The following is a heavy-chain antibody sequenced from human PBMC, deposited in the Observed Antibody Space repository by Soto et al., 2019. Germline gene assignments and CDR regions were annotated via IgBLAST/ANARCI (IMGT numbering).Heavy chain of an antibody. Sequence: GGSLRLSCAASGFTFSSYAISWVRQAPGKGLEWVSAISGSGGSTYYADSVKGRFTISRDNSKNTLYLQMNSLRAEDTAVYYCAKDKWYYYGSGSPDYYYGMDVWGQGTTVTVSS. CDR1: GFTFSSYA. J-gene: IGHJ6*02. CDR2: ISGSGGST. CDR3: AKDKWYYYGSGSPDYYYGMDV. D-gene: IGHD3-10*01. V-gene: IGHV3-23*01.